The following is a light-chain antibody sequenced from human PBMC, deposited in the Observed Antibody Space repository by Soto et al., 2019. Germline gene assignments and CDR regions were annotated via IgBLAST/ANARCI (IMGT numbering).Light chain of an antibody. V-gene: IGLV2-14*01. Sequence: QSALTQPASVSGSPGQSITISCTGTSSDVGGYNYVSWYQQHPGKAPKLMIDEVSNRPSGVSNRFSGSKSGNTASLTISGLQAEDEADYYCSSYTSSSTVLFGGGTKLTVL. CDR1: SSDVGGYNY. J-gene: IGLJ2*01. CDR2: EVS. CDR3: SSYTSSSTVL.